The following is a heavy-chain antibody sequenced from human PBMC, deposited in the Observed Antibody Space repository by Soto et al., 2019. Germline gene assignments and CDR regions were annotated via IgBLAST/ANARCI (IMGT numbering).Heavy chain of an antibody. V-gene: IGHV1-24*01. Sequence: ASVKVSCKVSRYTLTELSMHWVRQAPGKGLEWMGGFDPEDGETIYAQKFQGRVTMTEDTSTDTAYMELSSLRSEDTAVYYCGADSSTAGGYGMEVWGQGTTVTVSS. J-gene: IGHJ6*02. CDR3: GADSSTAGGYGMEV. D-gene: IGHD6-13*01. CDR2: FDPEDGET. CDR1: RYTLTELS.